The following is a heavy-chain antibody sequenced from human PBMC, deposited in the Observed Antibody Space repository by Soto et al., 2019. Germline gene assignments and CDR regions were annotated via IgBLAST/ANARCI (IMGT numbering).Heavy chain of an antibody. CDR1: GFTFSSYS. CDR3: ARSLSGDYYDSSGPSDY. Sequence: GGSLRLSCAASGFTFSSYSMNWVRQAPGKGLEWVSSISSSSSYIYYADSVKGRFTISRDNAKNSLYLQMNSLRAEDTAVYYCARSLSGDYYDSSGPSDYWGQGTLVTVSS. V-gene: IGHV3-21*04. D-gene: IGHD3-22*01. J-gene: IGHJ4*02. CDR2: ISSSSSYI.